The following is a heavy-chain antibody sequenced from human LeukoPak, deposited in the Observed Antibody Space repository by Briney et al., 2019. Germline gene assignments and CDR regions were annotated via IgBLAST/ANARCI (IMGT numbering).Heavy chain of an antibody. J-gene: IGHJ5*02. Sequence: GGSLRLPCAASGFTFSAYGVHWVRQAPGKGLEWVAFIRYDGRIKNYADSVKGRFTISRDNSKNTLYLQMNSLTTEDTSLYYCARNRAAAGDWLDPWGQGTLVIVSS. CDR3: ARNRAAAGDWLDP. CDR1: GFTFSAYG. D-gene: IGHD6-13*01. V-gene: IGHV3-30*02. CDR2: IRYDGRIK.